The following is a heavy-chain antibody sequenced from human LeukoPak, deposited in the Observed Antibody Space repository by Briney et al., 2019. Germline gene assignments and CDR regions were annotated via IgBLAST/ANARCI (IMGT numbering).Heavy chain of an antibody. CDR3: ARLRSKYWFDP. CDR2: IHSGGAT. CDR1: GFTVSSSY. V-gene: IGHV3-66*04. Sequence: GGSLRLSCAASGFTVSSSYMSWVRQAPGKGLEWVSVIHSGGATYYADSVKGRFTVSRDNSKNTLYLQMNSLRADDTAVYYCARLRSKYWFDPWGQGTLVTVSS. D-gene: IGHD4-11*01. J-gene: IGHJ5*02.